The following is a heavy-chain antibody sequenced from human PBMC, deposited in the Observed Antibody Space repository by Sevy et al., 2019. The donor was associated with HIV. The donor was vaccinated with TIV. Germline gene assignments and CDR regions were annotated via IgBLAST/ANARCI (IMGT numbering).Heavy chain of an antibody. D-gene: IGHD3-22*01. V-gene: IGHV3-30*04. J-gene: IGHJ4*02. CDR1: GFTFRSYA. CDR2: ISYDRSNK. CDR3: ARDSSGYSVDY. Sequence: GGSLRLSCAAPGFTFRSYAMHPVSQAPGKGPERVAVISYDRSNKYYADSVKGRFTISRDNSKNTLYLQMNSLRAEDTAVYYCARDSSGYSVDYWGQGTLVTVSS.